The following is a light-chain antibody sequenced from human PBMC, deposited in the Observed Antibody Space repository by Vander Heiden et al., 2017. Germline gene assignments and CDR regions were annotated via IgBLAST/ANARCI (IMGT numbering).Light chain of an antibody. V-gene: IGKV3-15*01. CDR1: QSVSSN. J-gene: IGKJ1*01. Sequence: EIVMTQSPATLSVSSGERATLSCRASQSVSSNLAWYQQKPGLAPRLLIYGASTRATGIPARFSGRGSGTEFTLTISSLQSEDFAVYYCQQYNNWPPWTFGQGTKVEIK. CDR3: QQYNNWPPWT. CDR2: GAS.